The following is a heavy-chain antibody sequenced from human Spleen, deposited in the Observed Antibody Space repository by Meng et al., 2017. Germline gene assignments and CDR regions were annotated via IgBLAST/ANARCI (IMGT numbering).Heavy chain of an antibody. CDR2: INHSGST. Sequence: QELLQQSGVLLLKDSEILCSTCVVSGGFFSDYYWSWIRQPPGQGLEWIGEINHSGSTNYNPSLESRATISVDKSQNNLSLKLSSVTAADSAVYYCARGPTTMAHDFDYWGQGTLVTVSS. V-gene: IGHV4-34*01. J-gene: IGHJ4*02. CDR3: ARGPTTMAHDFDY. CDR1: GGFFSDYY. D-gene: IGHD4-11*01.